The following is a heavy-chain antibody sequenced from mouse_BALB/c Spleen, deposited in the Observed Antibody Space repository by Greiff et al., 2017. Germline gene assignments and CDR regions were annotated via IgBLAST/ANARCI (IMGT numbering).Heavy chain of an antibody. V-gene: IGHV5-17*02. D-gene: IGHD1-1*01. CDR3: ARVGYYGSSYYFDY. Sequence: EVKLMESGGGLVQPGGSRKLSCAASGFTFSSFGMHWVRQAPEKGLEWVAYISSGSSTIYYADTVKGRFTISRDNPKNTLFLQMTSLRSEDTAMYYCARVGYYGSSYYFDYWGQGTTLTVSS. CDR1: GFTFSSFG. J-gene: IGHJ2*01. CDR2: ISSGSSTI.